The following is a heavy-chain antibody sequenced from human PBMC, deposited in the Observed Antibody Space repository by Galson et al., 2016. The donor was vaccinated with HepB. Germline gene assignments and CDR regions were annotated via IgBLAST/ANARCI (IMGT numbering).Heavy chain of an antibody. J-gene: IGHJ4*02. V-gene: IGHV2-5*02. Sequence: LVKPTPTLTLTCTFSGFSLSASGVGVGWIRQPPGKALEWLALIYWDDDKRYSPSLKSRLTITKDTSKNQVVLTMTNMDPVDTATYYCVHSFSSSFSRLSLNILGYWGQGTLVTVSS. CDR3: VHSFSSSFSRLSLNILGY. CDR1: GFSLSASGVG. D-gene: IGHD6-13*01. CDR2: IYWDDDK.